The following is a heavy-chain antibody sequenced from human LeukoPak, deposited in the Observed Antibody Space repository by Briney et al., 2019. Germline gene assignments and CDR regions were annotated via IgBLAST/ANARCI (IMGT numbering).Heavy chain of an antibody. Sequence: SETLSLTCAVSGGSISSSNWWSWVRQPPGKGLEWIGEIYHSGGTNYNPSLKSRVTISVDKSKNQFSLKLSSVTAADTAVYYCATRKELRYFDWVIIDAFDIWGQGTMVTVSS. CDR1: GGSISSSNW. V-gene: IGHV4-4*02. CDR3: ATRKELRYFDWVIIDAFDI. J-gene: IGHJ3*02. D-gene: IGHD3-9*01. CDR2: IYHSGGT.